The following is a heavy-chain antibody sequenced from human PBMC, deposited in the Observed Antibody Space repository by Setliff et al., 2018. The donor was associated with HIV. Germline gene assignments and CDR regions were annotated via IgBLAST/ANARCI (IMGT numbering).Heavy chain of an antibody. V-gene: IGHV1-2*04. Sequence: WASVKVSCKASGYSFTDYYIHWVRQAPGQGLEWMGWINPKSDGTNYAQKFQGWITMTRDTSISTAYMELSRLRSDDTAVYYCARGMDYYDTSGYYQYYFDYWGQGTLVTSPQ. CDR1: GYSFTDYY. J-gene: IGHJ4*02. CDR3: ARGMDYYDTSGYYQYYFDY. D-gene: IGHD3-22*01. CDR2: INPKSDGT.